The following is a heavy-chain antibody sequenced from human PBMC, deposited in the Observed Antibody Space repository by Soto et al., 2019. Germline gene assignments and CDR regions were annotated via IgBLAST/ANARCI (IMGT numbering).Heavy chain of an antibody. CDR2: IYPGDSDT. J-gene: IGHJ6*02. Sequence: GESLKISCKGSGYSFTSYWIGWVRQMPGKGLEWMGIIYPGDSDTRYSPSFQGQVTISADKSNSTAYLQWSSLKASDTAMYYCAGTVTTHQYYYGMDVWGQGTTVTVSS. D-gene: IGHD4-17*01. V-gene: IGHV5-51*01. CDR3: AGTVTTHQYYYGMDV. CDR1: GYSFTSYW.